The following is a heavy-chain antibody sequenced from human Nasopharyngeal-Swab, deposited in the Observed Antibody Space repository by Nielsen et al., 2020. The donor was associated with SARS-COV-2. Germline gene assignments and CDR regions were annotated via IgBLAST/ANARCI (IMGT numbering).Heavy chain of an antibody. V-gene: IGHV3-21*01. J-gene: IGHJ4*02. CDR2: ISSSSSYI. CDR1: GFTFSSYS. Sequence: LSLTCAASGFTFSSYSMNWVRQAPGKGLEWVSSISSSSSYIYYADSVKGRFTISRDNAKNSLYLQMNSLRAEDTAVYYCARAYSSGWTWFDYWGQGTLVTVSS. CDR3: ARAYSSGWTWFDY. D-gene: IGHD6-19*01.